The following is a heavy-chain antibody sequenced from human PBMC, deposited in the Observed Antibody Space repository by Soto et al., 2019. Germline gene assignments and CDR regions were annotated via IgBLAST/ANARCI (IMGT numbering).Heavy chain of an antibody. V-gene: IGHV4-31*03. CDR2: SYHSGST. Sequence: QVQLQESGPRLVEASQTLSLTCTVSNGSITSGGYYWSWIRQPPGKRLEWIGYSYHSGSTFYSPSPQSRLTRSVDTPTNQCSLTLSSVTAADTAVYHCARMSGTYYVPDYWGQGTPVTVSS. CDR3: ARMSGTYYVPDY. D-gene: IGHD1-26*01. J-gene: IGHJ4*02. CDR1: NGSITSGGYY.